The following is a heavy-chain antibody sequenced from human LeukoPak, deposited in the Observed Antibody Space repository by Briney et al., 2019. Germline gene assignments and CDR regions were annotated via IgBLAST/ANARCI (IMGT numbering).Heavy chain of an antibody. V-gene: IGHV3-48*01. CDR2: ISSSSSTI. CDR1: GFTFSSYS. CDR3: AKKRDSAVAGSRGGIFDY. D-gene: IGHD6-19*01. J-gene: IGHJ4*02. Sequence: GGSPRLSCAASGFTFSSYSMNWVRQAPGKGLEWVSYISSSSSTIYYADSVKGRFTISRDNAKNSLYLQMNSLRAEDTAVYYCAKKRDSAVAGSRGGIFDYWGQGTLVTVSS.